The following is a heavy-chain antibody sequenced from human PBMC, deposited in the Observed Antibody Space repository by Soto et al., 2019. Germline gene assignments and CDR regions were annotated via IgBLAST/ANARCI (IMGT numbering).Heavy chain of an antibody. J-gene: IGHJ6*03. CDR1: GGSISSGGYY. CDR3: AREFGGSGSYYNRDYYYYYMDV. Sequence: SETLSLTCTVSGGSISSGGYYCSWIRQHPGKGLEWIGYIYYSGSTYYNPSLKSRVTISVDTSKNQFSLKLSSVTAADTAVYYCAREFGGSGSYYNRDYYYYYMDVWGKGTTVTVSS. V-gene: IGHV4-31*03. CDR2: IYYSGST. D-gene: IGHD3-10*01.